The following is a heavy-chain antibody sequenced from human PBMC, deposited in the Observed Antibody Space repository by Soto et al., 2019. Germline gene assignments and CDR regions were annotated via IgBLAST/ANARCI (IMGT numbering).Heavy chain of an antibody. V-gene: IGHV3-15*01. CDR1: GFTFSNAW. D-gene: IGHD5-18*01. Sequence: EVQLVESGGGLVKPGGSLRLSCAASGFTFSNAWMSWVRQAPGKGLEWVGRIKSKTDGGTTDYAAPVKGRFTISRDDSKNTLYLQMNSLKTEDTAVYYCTTAGYWYGTWDLSNDFWGQGTLVTVSS. J-gene: IGHJ4*02. CDR3: TTAGYWYGTWDLSNDF. CDR2: IKSKTDGGTT.